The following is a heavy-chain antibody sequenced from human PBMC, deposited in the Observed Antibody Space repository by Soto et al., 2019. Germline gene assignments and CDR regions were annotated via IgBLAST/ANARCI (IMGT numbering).Heavy chain of an antibody. CDR1: GGSISSGGYS. D-gene: IGHD2-21*01. J-gene: IGHJ4*02. Sequence: QLQLQESGSGLVKPSQTLSLTCAVSGGSISSGGYSWSWIRQPPGKGLEWIGYIYHSGSTYYNPSLKSRVTIAVDRSKNQFSLKPSYVTAADTAVYYCARGPPHSHWGQGTLVTVSS. CDR2: IYHSGST. V-gene: IGHV4-30-2*01. CDR3: ARGPPHSH.